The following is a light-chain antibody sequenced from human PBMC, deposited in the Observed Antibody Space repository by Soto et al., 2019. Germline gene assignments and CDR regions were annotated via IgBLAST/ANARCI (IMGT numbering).Light chain of an antibody. Sequence: EIVLTQSPGTLSLSPGERAALSCRASQSVNNDYLAWYHQKPGRAPRLVIYGASKRATGIPDRFSGSGSGTDFTITISRLEPEDFEVYYCQQYGSSPWTFGQGTNVEIK. J-gene: IGKJ1*01. V-gene: IGKV3-20*01. CDR3: QQYGSSPWT. CDR1: QSVNNDY. CDR2: GAS.